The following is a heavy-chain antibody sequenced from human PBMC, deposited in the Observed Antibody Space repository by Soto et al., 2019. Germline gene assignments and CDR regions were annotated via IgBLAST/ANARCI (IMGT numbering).Heavy chain of an antibody. CDR3: AREEYYDFWSGRPSYYYYGMDV. CDR1: GGTFSSYA. Sequence: SVKVSCKASGGTFSSYAISWVRQAPGQGLEWMGGIIPIFGTANYAQKFQGRVTITADKSTSTAYMELSSLRSEDTAVYYCAREEYYDFWSGRPSYYYYGMDVWGQGTTVTVSS. V-gene: IGHV1-69*06. J-gene: IGHJ6*02. CDR2: IIPIFGTA. D-gene: IGHD3-3*01.